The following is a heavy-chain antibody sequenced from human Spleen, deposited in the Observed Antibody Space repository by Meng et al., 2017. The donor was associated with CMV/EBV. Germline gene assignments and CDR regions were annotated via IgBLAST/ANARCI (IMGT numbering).Heavy chain of an antibody. CDR3: ARAPRGGGTWDY. CDR2: IYSSGST. Sequence: GSLRLSCTVSGGSVSSGSYYWSWIRQPPGKGLEWIRYIYSSGSTNYNPSLKSRITISVDTSKNQFSLKLSSVTAADTAVYYCARAPRGGGTWDYWGQGTLVTVSS. D-gene: IGHD3-16*01. J-gene: IGHJ4*02. CDR1: GGSVSSGSYY. V-gene: IGHV4-61*01.